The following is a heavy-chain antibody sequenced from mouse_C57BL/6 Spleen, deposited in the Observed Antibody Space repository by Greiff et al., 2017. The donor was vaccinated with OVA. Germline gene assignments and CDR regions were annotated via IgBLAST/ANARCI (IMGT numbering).Heavy chain of an antibody. CDR1: GYTFTSYW. J-gene: IGHJ3*01. CDR2: IHPNSGST. Sequence: QVQLQQPGAELVKPGASVKLSCKASGYTFTSYWMHWVKQRPGQGLEWIGMIHPNSGSTNYNEKFKSKATLTVDKSSSTAYMQLSSLTSEDSAVYYCAREGYSNYGGFAYWGQGTLVTVSA. V-gene: IGHV1-64*01. D-gene: IGHD2-5*01. CDR3: AREGYSNYGGFAY.